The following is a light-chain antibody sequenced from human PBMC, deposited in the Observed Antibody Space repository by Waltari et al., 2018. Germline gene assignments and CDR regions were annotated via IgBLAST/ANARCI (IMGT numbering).Light chain of an antibody. V-gene: IGKV1-39*01. J-gene: IGKJ1*01. Sequence: DIQMTQSPSSLSASVGDRVTITCRASHRISTYLNWYQQRPGKAPNLLIYAASSLQSGVPSRFSGSGSGTHFTLTISSLQPEDFATYYCQQSYTTPRTFGQGTNVDIK. CDR3: QQSYTTPRT. CDR1: HRISTY. CDR2: AAS.